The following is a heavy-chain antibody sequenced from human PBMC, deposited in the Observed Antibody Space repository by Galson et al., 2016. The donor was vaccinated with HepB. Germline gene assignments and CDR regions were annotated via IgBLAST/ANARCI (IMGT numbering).Heavy chain of an antibody. CDR2: IYHTGST. V-gene: IGHV4-39*01. D-gene: IGHD6-13*01. CDR1: GTSISSTSYY. Sequence: SETLSLTCTVSGTSISSTSYYWGWIRQPPGKGLEWIGSIYHTGSTYYNPSLKSRVTLSVDTSKDQFSLKLTSVTAADTALYLCAGRTNAGFSSRWFQDWYFDLWGQGALVTVSS. CDR3: AGRTNAGFSSRWFQDWYFDL. J-gene: IGHJ2*01.